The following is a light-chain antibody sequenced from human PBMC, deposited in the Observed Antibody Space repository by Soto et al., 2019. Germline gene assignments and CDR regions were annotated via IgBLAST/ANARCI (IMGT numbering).Light chain of an antibody. J-gene: IGKJ4*01. V-gene: IGKV4-1*01. CDR2: WAS. CDR3: MQGTHWPLT. Sequence: DIVMTQSPDSLAVSLGERATINCKSSQTVLYSSNNKNYLAWYQQKPGQPPKLLIYWASTRDSGVPDRFSGSGSGTDFTLKISRVEAEDVGVYYCMQGTHWPLTFGGGTKV. CDR1: QTVLYSSNNKNY.